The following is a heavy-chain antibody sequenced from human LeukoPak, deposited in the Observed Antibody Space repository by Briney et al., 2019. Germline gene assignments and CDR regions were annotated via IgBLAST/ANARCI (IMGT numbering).Heavy chain of an antibody. CDR1: GFTFSRYV. J-gene: IGHJ5*02. CDR2: ISYDGSNK. CDR3: ARDMFGMTGTTSWFDP. V-gene: IGHV3-30*01. D-gene: IGHD1-7*01. Sequence: GGSLRLSCAASGFTFSRYVMHWVRQAPGKGLEWGAVISYDGSNKYYADSVKGRFTISRDNSKNTLYLQMNSLRAEDTAVYYCARDMFGMTGTTSWFDPWGQGTLVTVSS.